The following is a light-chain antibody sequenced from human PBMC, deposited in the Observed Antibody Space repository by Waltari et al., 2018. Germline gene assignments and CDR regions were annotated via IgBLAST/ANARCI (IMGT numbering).Light chain of an antibody. J-gene: IGKJ3*01. Sequence: DIVLTQTPLSLSVTPGQPATISCKSSQSLRHSDGKTYLYWYLQKAGHFPHLLIYELSSRFPGVPDRFSGSGLGTDFTLEISRVEADDVGVYYCMQGLNLPLTFGPGTKVDIK. CDR1: QSLRHSDGKTY. CDR3: MQGLNLPLT. V-gene: IGKV2-29*03. CDR2: ELS.